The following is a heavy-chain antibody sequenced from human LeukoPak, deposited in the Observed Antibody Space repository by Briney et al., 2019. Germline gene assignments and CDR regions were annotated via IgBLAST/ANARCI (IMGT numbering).Heavy chain of an antibody. CDR3: ASQAGTNIVVVTPAFDP. V-gene: IGHV1-69*04. CDR1: GGTFSSYA. J-gene: IGHJ5*02. CDR2: IIPILGIA. D-gene: IGHD2-21*02. Sequence: ASVKVSCKASGGTFSSYAISWVRQAPGQGLEWMGRIIPILGIANYAQKFQGRVTITADKSTSTAYMELSSLRSEDTAVYYCASQAGTNIVVVTPAFDPWGQGTLVTVSS.